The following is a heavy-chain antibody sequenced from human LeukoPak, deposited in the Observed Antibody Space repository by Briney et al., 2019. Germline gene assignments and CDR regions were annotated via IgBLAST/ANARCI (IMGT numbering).Heavy chain of an antibody. CDR2: ISSSSSYI. J-gene: IGHJ4*02. V-gene: IGHV3-21*01. D-gene: IGHD2-2*02. Sequence: GGSLRLSCAAFGFTFSSYSMNRVRQAPGKGLEWVSSISSSSSYIYYADSVKGRFTISRDNAKNSLYLQMNSLRAEDTAVYYCARDLVVVPAAIRGIDSWGQGTLVTVSS. CDR1: GFTFSSYS. CDR3: ARDLVVVPAAIRGIDS.